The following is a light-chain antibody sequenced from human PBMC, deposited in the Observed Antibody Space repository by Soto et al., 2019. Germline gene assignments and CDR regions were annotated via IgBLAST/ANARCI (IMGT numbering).Light chain of an antibody. V-gene: IGKV3-20*01. J-gene: IGKJ2*01. CDR1: QEISGNY. CDR3: QQFDSSPPMYT. Sequence: EIVLTQSPGTLSLSPGERASFSCRASQEISGNYLALYQQKPGQAPRRLIYASSSRANGIPDRFSGSGSGTDLTLTISRLELEDFAIYSCQQFDSSPPMYTFGQGTKLEI. CDR2: ASS.